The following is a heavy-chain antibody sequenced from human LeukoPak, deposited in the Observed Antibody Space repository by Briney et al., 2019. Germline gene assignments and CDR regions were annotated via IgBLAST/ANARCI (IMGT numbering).Heavy chain of an antibody. J-gene: IGHJ4*02. CDR1: GFTFSSYA. CDR2: ISYDGSNK. Sequence: PGRSLRLSCAASGFTFSSYAMHWVRQAPGKGLEWVAVISYDGSNKYYADSVKGRFTISRDNSKNTLYLQMNSLRDEDTAVYYCAKAYTNGWSEGFLDYWGQGTLVTVSS. CDR3: AKAYTNGWSEGFLDY. D-gene: IGHD6-19*01. V-gene: IGHV3-30*04.